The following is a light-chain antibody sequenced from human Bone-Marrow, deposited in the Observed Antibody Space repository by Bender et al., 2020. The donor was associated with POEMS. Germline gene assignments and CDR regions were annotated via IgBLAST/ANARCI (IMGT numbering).Light chain of an antibody. CDR3: CSYAGSYVV. CDR1: SRDVGMFNL. J-gene: IGLJ2*01. CDR2: EVT. V-gene: IGLV2-23*02. Sequence: QSALTQPASVSGSPGQSITISCTGTSRDVGMFNLVSWYQHHPGKAPKLMIYEVTNRPSGVPDRFSGSKSGNTASLTISGLQAEDEADYYCCSYAGSYVVFGGGTKLTVL.